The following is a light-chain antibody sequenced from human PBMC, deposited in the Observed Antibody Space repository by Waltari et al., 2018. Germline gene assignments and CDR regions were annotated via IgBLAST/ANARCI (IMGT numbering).Light chain of an antibody. V-gene: IGLV2-23*01. J-gene: IGLJ2*01. Sequence: QSALTQPASVSGSPGQSITVPCTGPSSDVGSYNLVPWYQQNPGKAPKLMIYEGSKRPSGVSNRFSGSKSGNTASLTISGLQAEDEADYYCCSYAGSSTLLFGGGTKVTVL. CDR2: EGS. CDR3: CSYAGSSTLL. CDR1: SSDVGSYNL.